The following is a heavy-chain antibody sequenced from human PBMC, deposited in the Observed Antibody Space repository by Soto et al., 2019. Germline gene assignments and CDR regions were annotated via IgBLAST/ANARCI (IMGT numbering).Heavy chain of an antibody. J-gene: IGHJ6*02. CDR2: MNPNSGNT. Sequence: ASVKVSCKASGYTFTSYEINWVRQATGQGLEWMGWMNPNSGNTGYAQKFQGRVTMTRNTSISTAYMELSSLRSEDTAVYYCATKGPMIVVVTGLDVCGQGPTVNASS. CDR1: GYTFTSYE. V-gene: IGHV1-8*01. CDR3: ATKGPMIVVVTGLDV. D-gene: IGHD3-22*01.